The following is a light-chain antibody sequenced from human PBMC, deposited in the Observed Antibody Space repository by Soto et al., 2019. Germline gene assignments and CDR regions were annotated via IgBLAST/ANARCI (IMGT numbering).Light chain of an antibody. CDR1: SSNIGSNT. Sequence: QSVLTQPPSASGPPGQKVTISCSGSSSNIGSNTVNWYQQLPGTAPKLLIYSNNQRPSVVPDRFSGSKSGTSASLAISGLQSEDEADYYCAAWDDSLNGLYVFGTGTKVTVL. CDR3: AAWDDSLNGLYV. J-gene: IGLJ1*01. CDR2: SNN. V-gene: IGLV1-44*01.